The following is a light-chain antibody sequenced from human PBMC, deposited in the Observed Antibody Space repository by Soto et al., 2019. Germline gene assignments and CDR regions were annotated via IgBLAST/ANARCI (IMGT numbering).Light chain of an antibody. CDR1: QDISNH. V-gene: IGKV1-33*01. CDR3: HQRSRWPWT. Sequence: DIQMTQSPSSLSASVGDRVTITCQASQDISNHLNWYQQKPGKAPKLLIYDASNLETGVPSRFSGSGSGTDFTFTISSLEPGDFAVYYCHQRSRWPWTFGQGTKVDIK. CDR2: DAS. J-gene: IGKJ1*01.